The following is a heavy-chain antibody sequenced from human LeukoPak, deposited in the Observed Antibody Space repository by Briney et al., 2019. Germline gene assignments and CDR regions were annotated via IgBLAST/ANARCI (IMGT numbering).Heavy chain of an antibody. CDR2: IGSSGSTM. V-gene: IGHV3-48*03. CDR3: ARGRYCGGGRCYCDY. CDR1: GFTFSSYE. D-gene: IGHD2-15*01. Sequence: GGSLRLSCAASGFTFSSYEMNWVRQAPGKGLEWVSYIGSSGSTMYYADSVKGRFTISRDNAKNSLYLQMNSLRAEDTAVYYCARGRYCGGGRCYCDYWGQGTLVTVSP. J-gene: IGHJ4*02.